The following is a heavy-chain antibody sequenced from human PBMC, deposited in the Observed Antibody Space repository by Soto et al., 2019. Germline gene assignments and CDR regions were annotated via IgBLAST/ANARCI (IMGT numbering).Heavy chain of an antibody. Sequence: GGSLRLSCAASGFTFSSYFISWVRQAPWKGLEWVSAVSTSGVSTFYAGSVKGRFAISRHNSKNTRYLKMNSLRAEDTAVYYCAKKAGDRGYDPFDYSGQGTLVTVCS. J-gene: IGHJ4*02. V-gene: IGHV3-23*01. CDR2: VSTSGVST. CDR1: GFTFSSYF. CDR3: AKKAGDRGYDPFDY. D-gene: IGHD5-12*01.